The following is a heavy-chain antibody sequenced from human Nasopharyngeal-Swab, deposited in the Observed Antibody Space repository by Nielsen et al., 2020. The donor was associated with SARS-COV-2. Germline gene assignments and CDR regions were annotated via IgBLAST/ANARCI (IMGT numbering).Heavy chain of an antibody. Sequence: GESLKISCAASGFTFSSYAMSWVRQAPGKGLEWVSAISGSGGNTYYADSVKGRFTISRDNSKNTLYLQMNSLRAEDTAVYYCAKELTHDYGDYNYWGQGTLVTVSS. CDR3: AKELTHDYGDYNY. J-gene: IGHJ4*02. CDR2: ISGSGGNT. D-gene: IGHD4-17*01. V-gene: IGHV3-23*01. CDR1: GFTFSSYA.